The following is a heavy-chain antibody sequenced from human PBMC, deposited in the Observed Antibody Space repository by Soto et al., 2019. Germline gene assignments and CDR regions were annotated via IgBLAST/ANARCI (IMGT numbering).Heavy chain of an antibody. D-gene: IGHD6-19*01. CDR2: IIPIFGTA. CDR3: AKVRYSSPMGYYYGMDV. J-gene: IGHJ6*02. CDR1: RVAFSKFI. V-gene: IGHV1-69*13. Sequence: SVKVSCKASRVAFSKFIVTWVRQAPGLGLEWVGGIIPIFGTANYAQKFQGRVTITADESTSTSYMEVNNLRSEGTAVYYCAKVRYSSPMGYYYGMDVWGQGTTVTVSS.